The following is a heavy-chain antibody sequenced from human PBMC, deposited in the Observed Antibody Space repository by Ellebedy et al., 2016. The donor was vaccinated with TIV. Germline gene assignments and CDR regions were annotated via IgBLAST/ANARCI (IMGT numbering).Heavy chain of an antibody. Sequence: AASVKVSCKASGYTFSSYGVSWVRQAPGQGLEWLGWISAHNGHKNYAQKLQGRVTMTIDTSTNTAYMDVRSLRSDDTAVYYCARERVVDSYDSSGPLDYWGQGTLVTVSS. D-gene: IGHD3-22*01. CDR2: ISAHNGHK. J-gene: IGHJ4*02. V-gene: IGHV1-18*04. CDR1: GYTFSSYG. CDR3: ARERVVDSYDSSGPLDY.